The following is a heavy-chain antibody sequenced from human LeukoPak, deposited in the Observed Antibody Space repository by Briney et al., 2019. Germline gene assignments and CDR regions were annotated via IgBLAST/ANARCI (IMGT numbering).Heavy chain of an antibody. J-gene: IGHJ4*02. CDR2: ISGSGAGT. Sequence: PGGSLRLSCAASGFTFSTYAMSWVRQAPGKGLEWVSDISGSGAGTYYADSVKGRFTISRDNSKNTLYLQMSSLRAEDTAVYYCAKDRHSTSLVFFDYWGQGTLVTVSS. CDR3: AKDRHSTSLVFFDY. V-gene: IGHV3-23*01. CDR1: GFTFSTYA. D-gene: IGHD6-13*01.